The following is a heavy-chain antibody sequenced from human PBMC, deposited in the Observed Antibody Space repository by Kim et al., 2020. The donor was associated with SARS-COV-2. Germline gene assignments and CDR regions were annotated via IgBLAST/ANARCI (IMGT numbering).Heavy chain of an antibody. CDR1: GYTFTGYY. CDR3: ATQQWLVHFTMAEFDY. D-gene: IGHD6-19*01. CDR2: INPNSGGT. J-gene: IGHJ4*02. Sequence: ASVKVSCKASGYTFTGYYMHWVRQAPGQGLEWMGWINPNSGGTNYAQKFQGRVTMTRDTSISTAYMELSRLRSDDTAVYYCATQQWLVHFTMAEFDYWGQGTLVTVSS. V-gene: IGHV1-2*02.